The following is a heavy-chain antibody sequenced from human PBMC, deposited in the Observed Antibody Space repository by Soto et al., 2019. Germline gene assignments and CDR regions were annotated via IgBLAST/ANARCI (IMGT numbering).Heavy chain of an antibody. J-gene: IGHJ6*03. V-gene: IGHV1-18*01. D-gene: IGHD3-10*01. CDR1: GYTFTSYG. Sequence: ASVKVSCKASGYTFTSYGISWVRQAPGQGLEWMGWIGAYNGNTNYALKLQGRVTMTTDTSTSTAYMELRSLRAEDTAMYYCARVDGSAYYYYMDVWGKGTTVTVSS. CDR3: ARVDGSAYYYYMDV. CDR2: IGAYNGNT.